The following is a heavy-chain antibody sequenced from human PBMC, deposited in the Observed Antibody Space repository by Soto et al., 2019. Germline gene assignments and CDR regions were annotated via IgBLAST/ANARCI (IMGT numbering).Heavy chain of an antibody. Sequence: XXTLSLPFVVSGGSIRSCGYSWSFIRQPAGKGLEWIEYIYRRGSNHYNPALKSRVTISVDRFKNQVSLKLSSVTGVDSAVYYCARHLYAFDSTGYFDYWGQGILVTVSS. D-gene: IGHD3-22*01. CDR1: GGSIRSCGYS. V-gene: IGHV4-30-2*01. J-gene: IGHJ4*02. CDR2: IYRRGSN. CDR3: ARHLYAFDSTGYFDY.